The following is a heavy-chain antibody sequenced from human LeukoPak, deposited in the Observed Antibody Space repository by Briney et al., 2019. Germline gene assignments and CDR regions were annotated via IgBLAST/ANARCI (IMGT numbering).Heavy chain of an antibody. Sequence: PSETLSLTCTVSGGSISSYYWSWIRQPAGKGLEWIGRIYTSGSTNYNPSLKSRVTMSVDTSKNQFSLKLSSVTAADTAVYYRARSGIAAAGSNWFDPWGQGTLVTVSS. D-gene: IGHD6-13*01. J-gene: IGHJ5*02. CDR2: IYTSGST. CDR3: ARSGIAAAGSNWFDP. V-gene: IGHV4-4*07. CDR1: GGSISSYY.